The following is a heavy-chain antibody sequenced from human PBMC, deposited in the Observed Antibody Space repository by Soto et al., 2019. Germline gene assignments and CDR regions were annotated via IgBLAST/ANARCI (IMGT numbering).Heavy chain of an antibody. CDR2: FYWDDDK. CDR3: AHSTTVTPLDY. V-gene: IGHV2-5*02. D-gene: IGHD4-17*01. J-gene: IGHJ4*02. Sequence: QITLKESGPTLVKPTQTLTLTCTFPGFSLSTSGVGVGWIRQPQGKALKWLPLFYWDDDKRNSPSRKSRLTITKDTSKNQVVLRMTNMDPVDIATYYCAHSTTVTPLDYWGQGTLVTVSS. CDR1: GFSLSTSGVG.